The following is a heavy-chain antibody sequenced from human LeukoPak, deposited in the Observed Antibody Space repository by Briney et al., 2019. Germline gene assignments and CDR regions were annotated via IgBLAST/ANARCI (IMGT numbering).Heavy chain of an antibody. J-gene: IGHJ3*02. CDR3: ARGGALDAFDI. Sequence: SQTPSLTCTVSGGSISSGSYYWGWLRQPDGKGLEWIGRIYTSGSTNYNPSLKSRVTISVDTSKNQFSLKLSSVTAADTAVYYCARGGALDAFDIWGQGTMVTVSS. CDR2: IYTSGST. V-gene: IGHV4-61*02. CDR1: GGSISSGSYY.